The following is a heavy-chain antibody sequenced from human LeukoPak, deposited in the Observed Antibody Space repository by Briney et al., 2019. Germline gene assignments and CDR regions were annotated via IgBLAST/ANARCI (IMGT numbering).Heavy chain of an antibody. CDR2: IIYSGST. Sequence: PSETLSLTCTVSGAPFSNYYWSWIRQPPGKGLEWIGYIIYSGSTKYNPSLKSRVTISVDTSKNQFSLKLSSVTAADTAVYYCARSSEGRYYYDSSGYSYYYYYMDVWGKGTTVTISS. CDR1: GAPFSNYY. V-gene: IGHV4-59*01. CDR3: ARSSEGRYYYDSSGYSYYYYYMDV. J-gene: IGHJ6*03. D-gene: IGHD3-22*01.